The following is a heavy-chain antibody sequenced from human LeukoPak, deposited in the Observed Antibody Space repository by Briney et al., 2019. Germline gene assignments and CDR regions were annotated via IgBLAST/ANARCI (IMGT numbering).Heavy chain of an antibody. V-gene: IGHV4-31*03. CDR1: GVSVRGGDYY. CDR2: IHFSGNI. J-gene: IGHJ4*02. CDR3: ASGRDAYKVGC. Sequence: SETLSLTCTVSGVSVRGGDYYWTWLRQHPGKGLEYIGFIHFSGNIYYNPSLKSRVTISVDASENQFSLHLTSVTAADTAFCYCASGRDAYKVGCWGQGTLVTVSS. D-gene: IGHD5-24*01.